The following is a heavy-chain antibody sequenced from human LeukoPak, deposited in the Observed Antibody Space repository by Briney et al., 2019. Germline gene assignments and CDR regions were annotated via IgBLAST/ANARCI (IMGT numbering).Heavy chain of an antibody. V-gene: IGHV3-30*03. CDR1: GFTFRTYG. CDR2: ISYNGRNK. CDR3: SLDFHNLSASDF. Sequence: GGSLRLSCAASGFTFRTYGIHWVRQAPGKGLEWVAMISYNGRNKYYADSVKGRFTISRDNSKNTVSVQMDSLRPEDAAVYYCSLDFHNLSASDFWGQGTMVTVSP. D-gene: IGHD1-1*01. J-gene: IGHJ3*01.